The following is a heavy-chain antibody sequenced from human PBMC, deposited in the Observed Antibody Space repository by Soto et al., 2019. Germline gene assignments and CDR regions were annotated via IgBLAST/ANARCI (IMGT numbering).Heavy chain of an antibody. CDR1: GGSFSGYY. CDR3: ARGRIVVVPAARRIHNWFDP. V-gene: IGHV4-34*01. CDR2: INHSGST. D-gene: IGHD2-2*01. J-gene: IGHJ5*02. Sequence: PSETLSLTCAVYGGSFSGYYWSWIRQPPGKGLEWIGEINHSGSTNYNPSLKSRVTISVDTSKNQFSLKLSSVTAADTAVYYCARGRIVVVPAARRIHNWFDPWGQGTLVTV.